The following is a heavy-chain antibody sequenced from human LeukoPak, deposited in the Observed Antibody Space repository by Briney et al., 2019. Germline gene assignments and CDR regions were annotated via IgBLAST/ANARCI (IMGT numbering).Heavy chain of an antibody. CDR2: ISSSSSYI. CDR3: ASPTHYYDSSTFDY. CDR1: GFTFSSYS. D-gene: IGHD3-22*01. V-gene: IGHV3-21*01. J-gene: IGHJ4*02. Sequence: GGSLRLSCAASGFTFSSYSMNWVRQAPGKGLEWVSSISSSSSYIYYADSVKGRFTISRDNAKNSLYLQMNSLRAEDTAVYYCASPTHYYDSSTFDYWGQGTLVTVSS.